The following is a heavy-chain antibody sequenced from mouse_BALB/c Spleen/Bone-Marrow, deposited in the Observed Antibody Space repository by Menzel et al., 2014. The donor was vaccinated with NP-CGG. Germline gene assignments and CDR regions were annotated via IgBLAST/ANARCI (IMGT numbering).Heavy chain of an antibody. J-gene: IGHJ2*01. CDR1: GFNIKDTY. V-gene: IGHV14-3*02. CDR3: ASYVYGYYFDY. Sequence: EVQGVESGAELVKPGASVKLSCTASGFNIKDTYMHWVKPRPEQGLEWIGRIDPANGNTKYDPKFQGKATITADTSSNTAYLQLSSLTSEDTAVYYCASYVYGYYFDYWGQGTTLTVSS. D-gene: IGHD2-2*01. CDR2: IDPANGNT.